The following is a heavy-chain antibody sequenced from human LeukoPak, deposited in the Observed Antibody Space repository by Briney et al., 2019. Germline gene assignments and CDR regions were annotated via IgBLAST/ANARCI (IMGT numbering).Heavy chain of an antibody. CDR1: GSTFSSYS. CDR2: ISSSSSTI. CDR3: AKDMDTVTTTFDY. D-gene: IGHD4-17*01. V-gene: IGHV3-48*01. Sequence: GGSLRLSCAASGSTFSSYSMNWVRQAPGKGLEWVSYISSSSSTIYYADSVKGRSTISRDNSESTLYLQMNSLRAEDTAVYYCAKDMDTVTTTFDYWGQGTLVTVSS. J-gene: IGHJ4*02.